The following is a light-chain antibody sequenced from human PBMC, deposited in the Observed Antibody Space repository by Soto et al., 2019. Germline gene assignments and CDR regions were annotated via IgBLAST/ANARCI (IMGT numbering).Light chain of an antibody. CDR1: QSISSY. CDR3: QQSSNSGT. Sequence: DIQMTQSPSSLSASVGDRVTITCRASQSISSYLNWYQQKPGKAPKLLIYAASSLQSGVPSRFSGSGSGTDFTLTISSLQPEGFATYYCQQSSNSGTFGQGTNGNIK. CDR2: AAS. J-gene: IGKJ1*01. V-gene: IGKV1-39*01.